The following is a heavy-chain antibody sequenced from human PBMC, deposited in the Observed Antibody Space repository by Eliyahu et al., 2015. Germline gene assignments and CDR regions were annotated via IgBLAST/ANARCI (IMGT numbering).Heavy chain of an antibody. D-gene: IGHD5-18*01. CDR1: GFXFXSYA. V-gene: IGHV3-23*04. CDR3: AKPPRGYAQGSEYYFDH. CDR2: ISSSGNGI. Sequence: EVQLVESGGGLAQPGGSLRLSCEASGFXFXSYAMGWVREVPGKGLEWVSSISSSGNGIHYAESVQGRFIISRDNSKNTLYLLMNSLRDEDTAHYFCAKPPRGYAQGSEYYFDHWGQGALVTVSS. J-gene: IGHJ4*02.